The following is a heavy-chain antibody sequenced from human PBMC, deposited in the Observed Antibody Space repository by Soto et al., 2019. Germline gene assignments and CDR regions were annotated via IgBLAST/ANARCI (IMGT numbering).Heavy chain of an antibody. D-gene: IGHD6-6*01. V-gene: IGHV3-30*18. CDR1: GFTFSNYG. CDR3: AKEMGQLSPLPSDY. CDR2: ISYDGSNK. J-gene: IGHJ4*02. Sequence: GGSLRLSCAASGFTFSNYGMHWVRQAPGKGLEWVALISYDGSNKYYGDSVKGRFTISRDNSKNTLYLQMNSLRTEDTAVYYCAKEMGQLSPLPSDYWGQGTLVTVSS.